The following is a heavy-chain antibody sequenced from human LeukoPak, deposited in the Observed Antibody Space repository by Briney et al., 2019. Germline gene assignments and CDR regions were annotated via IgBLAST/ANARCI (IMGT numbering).Heavy chain of an antibody. J-gene: IGHJ4*02. D-gene: IGHD5-12*01. V-gene: IGHV4-59*08. Sequence: SETLSLTCTVSGGSIWGYYWSWIRQPPGKGLEWIGYICYSGSTYYNPSLKSRVTTSVDTSKNQFSLELSSVTAADTAVYYCARLQRRGYVFDYWGQETLVTVSS. CDR2: ICYSGST. CDR1: GGSIWGYY. CDR3: ARLQRRGYVFDY.